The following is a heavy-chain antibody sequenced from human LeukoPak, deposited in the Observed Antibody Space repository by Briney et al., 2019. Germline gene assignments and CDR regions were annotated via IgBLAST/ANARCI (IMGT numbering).Heavy chain of an antibody. CDR1: GFTFSSYE. CDR2: IKEDGSEK. D-gene: IGHD6-25*01. Sequence: PGGSLRLSCAASGFTFSSYEMNWVRQAPGRGLDWVGNIKEDGSEKYYVDSVKGRFTISRDNAKNSLYLHMNSLRAEDTAVYYCARPQRGAFHIWGQGTMVTVSS. J-gene: IGHJ3*02. CDR3: ARPQRGAFHI. V-gene: IGHV3-7*01.